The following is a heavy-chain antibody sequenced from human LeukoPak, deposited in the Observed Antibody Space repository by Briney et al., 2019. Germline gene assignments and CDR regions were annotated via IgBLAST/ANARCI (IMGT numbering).Heavy chain of an antibody. CDR2: IRYDGSNK. Sequence: GGSLRLSCAASGFTFSSYSMHWVRQAPGKGLEWVAFIRYDGSNKYYADSVKGRFTISRDNSKNTLYLQMSSLRAEDTAVYYCAKDFYGSGSSVDYWGQGTLVTVSS. V-gene: IGHV3-30*02. CDR1: GFTFSSYS. D-gene: IGHD3-10*01. CDR3: AKDFYGSGSSVDY. J-gene: IGHJ4*02.